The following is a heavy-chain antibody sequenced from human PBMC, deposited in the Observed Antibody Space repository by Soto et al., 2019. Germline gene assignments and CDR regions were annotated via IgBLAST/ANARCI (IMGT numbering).Heavy chain of an antibody. D-gene: IGHD5-12*01. J-gene: IGHJ5*02. CDR3: ARDTYSGYDFGL. CDR1: GASVAGGSYY. CDR2: IPSRGRP. Sequence: QVQLRESGPGLVKPSQTLSLTCSVSGASVAGGSYYWSWVRQPPGKGLEWIGYIPSRGRPFYNPSLTSRGTISADTSKTQHSLQLKSVTAADTAVYYCARDTYSGYDFGLWGQGTLVTVSS. V-gene: IGHV4-30-4*01.